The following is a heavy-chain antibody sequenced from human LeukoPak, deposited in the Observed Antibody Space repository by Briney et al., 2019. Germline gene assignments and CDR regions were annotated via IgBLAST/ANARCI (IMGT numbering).Heavy chain of an antibody. Sequence: SETLSLTCAVSGGSISSSNWWSWVRQPPGKGLEWIGEIYHSGSTNYNPSLKSRVTISVDKSKNQFSLKLSSVTAADTAVYYCANTSYYDSSGYSSTFDIWGQGTMVTVSS. CDR2: IYHSGST. D-gene: IGHD3-22*01. J-gene: IGHJ3*02. CDR1: GGSISSSNW. CDR3: ANTSYYDSSGYSSTFDI. V-gene: IGHV4-4*02.